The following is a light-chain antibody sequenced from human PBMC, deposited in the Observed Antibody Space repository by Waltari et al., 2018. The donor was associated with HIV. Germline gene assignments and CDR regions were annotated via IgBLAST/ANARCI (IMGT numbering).Light chain of an antibody. J-gene: IGLJ2*01. V-gene: IGLV2-14*03. Sequence: QSALTQPASVSRSPGQSLPVSCPGTSSDVGGDNKVSWDQQHPGKALKLKICDVTHRPAGVFNLVSGSKSGNTAARTISGLQAEDEADYYCISYTSSSTLVFGGGTKVTVL. CDR2: DVT. CDR1: SSDVGGDNK. CDR3: ISYTSSSTLV.